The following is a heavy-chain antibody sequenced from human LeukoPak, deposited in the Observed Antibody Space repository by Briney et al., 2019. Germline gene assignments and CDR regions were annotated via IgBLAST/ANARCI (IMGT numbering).Heavy chain of an antibody. V-gene: IGHV1-18*01. CDR2: ISAYNGNT. J-gene: IGHJ4*02. CDR1: GYTFTSYG. CDR3: ARGGAVGGGSGSYRSEIDY. Sequence: GASVKVSCKASGYTFTSYGISWVRQAPGQGLEWMGWISAYNGNTNYAQKLQGRVTMTTDTSTSTAYMEMRSLRSDDTAVYYCARGGAVGGGSGSYRSEIDYWGQGTLVTVSS. D-gene: IGHD1-26*01.